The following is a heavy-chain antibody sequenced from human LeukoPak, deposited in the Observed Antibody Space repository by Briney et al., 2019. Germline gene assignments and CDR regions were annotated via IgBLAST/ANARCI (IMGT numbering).Heavy chain of an antibody. CDR1: GGTFRGYY. J-gene: IGHJ2*01. V-gene: IGHV4-34*01. D-gene: IGHD7-27*01. CDR3: ARGVLGPYDL. CDR2: IHYTGAT. Sequence: SETLSLICAVYGGTFRGYYWSWIRQPPGKGLEWIGEIHYTGATNYKPSLKSRVTISGDPSKNQVSLRVSSVTAADTAVYYCARGVLGPYDLWGRGTLVTVSS.